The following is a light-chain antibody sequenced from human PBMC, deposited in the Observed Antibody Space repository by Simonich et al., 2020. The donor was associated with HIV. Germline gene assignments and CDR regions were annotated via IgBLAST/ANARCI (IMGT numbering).Light chain of an antibody. CDR2: WAS. CDR1: QSVLYSSNNKNY. V-gene: IGKV4-1*01. Sequence: DIVMTQSPDSLAVSLGERATINCKSSQSVLYSSNNKNYLAWYQQKPGQPPKLRIYWASTRKSGVPARFSGSGSGTDFTLSISSLQAEDVAIYYCQQYYSIPFTFGPGTKVDIK. J-gene: IGKJ3*01. CDR3: QQYYSIPFT.